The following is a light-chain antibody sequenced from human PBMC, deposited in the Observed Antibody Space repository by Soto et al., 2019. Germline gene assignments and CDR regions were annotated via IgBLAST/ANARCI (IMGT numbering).Light chain of an antibody. CDR3: AAWDDGLNGNVL. J-gene: IGLJ2*01. CDR2: SNS. V-gene: IGLV1-44*01. CDR1: RSNIGINT. Sequence: QSVLTQPPSASGTPGQRVTISCSGSRSNIGINTVNWYQQFPGTAPKLLIYSNSHRPSGVPDRFSGSKSGTSASLAINGLQSGDEADYYCAAWDDGLNGNVLFGGGTKVTVL.